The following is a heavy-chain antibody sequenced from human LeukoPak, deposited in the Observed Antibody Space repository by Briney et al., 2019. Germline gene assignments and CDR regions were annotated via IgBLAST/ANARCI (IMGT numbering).Heavy chain of an antibody. Sequence: ASVKVSCKASGYTFTSYGISWVRQAPGQGLEWMGWISAYNGNTNYAQKLQGRVTMTTDTSTSTAYMELRSLRSDDTAVYYCAREAGGDDSSGYYPNPVDYWGQGTLVTVSS. CDR2: ISAYNGNT. CDR1: GYTFTSYG. V-gene: IGHV1-18*01. D-gene: IGHD3-22*01. J-gene: IGHJ4*02. CDR3: AREAGGDDSSGYYPNPVDY.